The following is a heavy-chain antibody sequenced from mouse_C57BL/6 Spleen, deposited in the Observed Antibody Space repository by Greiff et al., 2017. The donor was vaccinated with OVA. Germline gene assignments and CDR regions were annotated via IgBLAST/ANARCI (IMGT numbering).Heavy chain of an antibody. CDR2: IYPSDSET. Sequence: QVQLQQSGAELVRPGSSVKLSCKASGYTFTSYWMDWVKQRPGQGLEWIGNIYPSDSETHYNQKFKDKATLTVDKSSSTAYMQLSSLTSEDSAVYYCARMGIYYYGSSSYAMDYWGQGTSVTVSS. J-gene: IGHJ4*01. CDR3: ARMGIYYYGSSSYAMDY. D-gene: IGHD1-1*01. V-gene: IGHV1-61*01. CDR1: GYTFTSYW.